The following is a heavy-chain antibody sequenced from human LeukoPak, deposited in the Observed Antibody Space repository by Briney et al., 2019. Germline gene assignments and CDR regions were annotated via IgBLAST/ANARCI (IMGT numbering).Heavy chain of an antibody. D-gene: IGHD3-22*01. CDR2: IYSGGST. Sequence: PGGSLRLSCAASGFTFSSNYMSWVRQAPGKGLEWVSVIYSGGSTYYADSVKGRFTISRDNSKNTLYLQMNSLRAEDTAVYYCARDLYYYDSSGYYPLGYWGQGTLVTVSS. V-gene: IGHV3-53*05. CDR3: ARDLYYYDSSGYYPLGY. J-gene: IGHJ4*02. CDR1: GFTFSSNY.